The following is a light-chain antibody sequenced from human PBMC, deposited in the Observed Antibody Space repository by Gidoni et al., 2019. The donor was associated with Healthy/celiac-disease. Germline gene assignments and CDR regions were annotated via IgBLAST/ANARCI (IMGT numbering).Light chain of an antibody. J-gene: IGKJ1*01. V-gene: IGKV1-39*01. Sequence: DIQMTQSPSSLSASVGDRVTITCRASQSISSYLNWYQQKPGKAHKLLIYAAFSLQSGVPSRFSGSGSVTDFTLTISSLQPADFATYYFQQSYSTRLTFGQWTKVDIK. CDR2: AAF. CDR1: QSISSY. CDR3: QQSYSTRLT.